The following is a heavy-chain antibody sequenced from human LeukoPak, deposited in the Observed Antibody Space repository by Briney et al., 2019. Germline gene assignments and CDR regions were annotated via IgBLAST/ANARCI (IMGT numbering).Heavy chain of an antibody. J-gene: IGHJ4*02. D-gene: IGHD5-24*01. CDR1: GGSISSYY. CDR2: IYYSGST. CDR3: ARHLGWLQSFDY. V-gene: IGHV4-59*08. Sequence: SETLSLTCTVSGGSISSYYWSWIRQPPGKGLEWIGYIYYSGSTNYNPSLKSRVTISVDTSKNQFSLKLSSVTAADTAVYCCARHLGWLQSFDYWGQGTLVTVSS.